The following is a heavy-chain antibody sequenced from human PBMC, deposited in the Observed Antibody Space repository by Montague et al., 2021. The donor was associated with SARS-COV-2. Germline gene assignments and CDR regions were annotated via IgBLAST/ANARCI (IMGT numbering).Heavy chain of an antibody. D-gene: IGHD1-26*01. CDR2: ISHSGGT. CDR1: GGSISSGTW. V-gene: IGHV4-4*02. J-gene: IGHJ5*02. CDR3: ARLSSDIGGYFWFDP. Sequence: SETLSLTCAVSGGSISSGTWWTWVRQPPGKGLEWIGEISHSGGTNYNPPLKSRVTIPVDKSKNQFSLNLNSMTAADTAVYYCARLSSDIGGYFWFDPWGQGTLVSVSS.